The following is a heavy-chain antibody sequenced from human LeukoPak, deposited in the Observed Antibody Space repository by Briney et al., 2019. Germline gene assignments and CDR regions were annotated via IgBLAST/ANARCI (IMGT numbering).Heavy chain of an antibody. Sequence: PSQTLSLTCTASGGSISSGSYYWSWIRQPAGKGLEWIGRIYTSGSTNYNPSLKSRVTISVDTSKNQFSLKLSSVTAADTAVYYCARETGHYYDSSGRDWFDPWGQGTLVTVSS. CDR1: GGSISSGSYY. D-gene: IGHD3-22*01. V-gene: IGHV4-61*02. CDR3: ARETGHYYDSSGRDWFDP. CDR2: IYTSGST. J-gene: IGHJ5*02.